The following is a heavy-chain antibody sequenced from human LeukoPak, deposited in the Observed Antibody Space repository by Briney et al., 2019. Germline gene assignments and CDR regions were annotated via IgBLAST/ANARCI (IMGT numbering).Heavy chain of an antibody. V-gene: IGHV3-9*01. Sequence: GGSLRLSCAASGFTFDDYAMHWVRQAPGKGLEWVSGISWNSGSRGYADSVKGRFTITRDNAKNSLYLQMNSLRAEDTALYYCAKDRYSSNWYYFDYWGQGTLVTVSS. CDR3: AKDRYSSNWYYFDY. D-gene: IGHD6-13*01. CDR1: GFTFDDYA. J-gene: IGHJ4*02. CDR2: ISWNSGSR.